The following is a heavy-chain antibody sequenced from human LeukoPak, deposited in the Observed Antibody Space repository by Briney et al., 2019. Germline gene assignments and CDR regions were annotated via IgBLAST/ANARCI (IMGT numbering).Heavy chain of an antibody. D-gene: IGHD3-10*01. CDR3: ARAGFGELLYRRYYYYYMDV. CDR1: GFTFSSYA. CDR2: ISYDGSNK. Sequence: GGSLRLSCAASGFTFSSYAMHWVRQAPGKGLEGVAVISYDGSNKYYADSVKGRFTISRDNSKNTLYLQMNSLRAEDTAVYYCARAGFGELLYRRYYYYYMDVWGKGTTVTVSS. V-gene: IGHV3-30*04. J-gene: IGHJ6*03.